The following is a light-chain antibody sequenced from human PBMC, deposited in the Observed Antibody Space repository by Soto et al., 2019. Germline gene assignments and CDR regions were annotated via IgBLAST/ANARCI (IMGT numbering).Light chain of an antibody. CDR3: QQYYSSSLT. Sequence: DIVMTQSPDSLAVSLGERATIKCRSSQSILKSSIKKNSLASYQQKPGQPPRLLIYWASTRDSGVPDRFSGSGSGTDFTLTITRLQAEDVAVYYCQQYYSSSLTFGGGTKVEIK. CDR2: WAS. V-gene: IGKV4-1*01. J-gene: IGKJ4*01. CDR1: QSILKSSIKKNS.